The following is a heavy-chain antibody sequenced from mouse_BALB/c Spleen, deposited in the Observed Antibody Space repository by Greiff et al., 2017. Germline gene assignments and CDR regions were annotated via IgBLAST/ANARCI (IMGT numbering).Heavy chain of an antibody. D-gene: IGHD2-10*02. V-gene: IGHV5-9-4*01. CDR3: ARDTPYGNYGMDY. J-gene: IGHJ4*01. CDR2: ISSGGSYT. CDR1: GFTFSSYA. Sequence: DVKLQESGGGLVKPGGSLKLSCAASGFTFSSYAMSWVRQSPEKRLEWVAEISSGGSYTYYPDTVTGRFTISRDNAKNTLYLEMSSLRSEDTAMYYCARDTPYGNYGMDYWGQGTSVTVSS.